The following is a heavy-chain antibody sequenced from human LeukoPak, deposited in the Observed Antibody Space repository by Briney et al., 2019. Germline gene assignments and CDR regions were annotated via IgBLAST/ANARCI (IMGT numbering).Heavy chain of an antibody. CDR2: INPNGART. J-gene: IGHJ3*02. D-gene: IGHD1-26*01. CDR3: TRSTTSNDAFEI. Sequence: GASVKVSCKGSGYTFTNYYIHWVRQAPGQGLEWMGIINPNGARTSYAQKFQDRVTMTRDTSTTTMYLELSSLRSEDTAVYYCTRSTTSNDAFEIWGQGTMVTVSS. CDR1: GYTFTNYY. V-gene: IGHV1-46*01.